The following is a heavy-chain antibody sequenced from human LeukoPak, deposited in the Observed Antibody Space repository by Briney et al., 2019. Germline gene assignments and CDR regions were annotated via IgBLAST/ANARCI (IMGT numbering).Heavy chain of an antibody. CDR1: GGSLISTTYY. Sequence: SETLSLTCAVSGGSLISTTYYWGWIRQPPGKGLEWIGSNYSGSTYYNPSLKSRVTVSVDMSTNQFSLQLSSVTAADPAVYYCARAPRTGAWDMITFGGVIVHGDAFDFWGQGTMVTVSS. CDR3: ARAPRTGAWDMITFGGVIVHGDAFDF. J-gene: IGHJ3*01. CDR2: NYSGST. V-gene: IGHV4-39*07. D-gene: IGHD3-16*02.